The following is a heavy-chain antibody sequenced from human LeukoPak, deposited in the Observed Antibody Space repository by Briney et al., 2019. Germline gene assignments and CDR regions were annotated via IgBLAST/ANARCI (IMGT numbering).Heavy chain of an antibody. V-gene: IGHV3-48*04. CDR2: ISSSSSVI. J-gene: IGHJ4*02. CDR3: THDYYDSSGYLEYSFDY. CDR1: GFTFSSYS. D-gene: IGHD3-22*01. Sequence: PGRSLRLSCAASGFTFSSYSMTWVRQAPGKGLEWVSYISSSSSVIYYADSVKGRFTISRDNAENSVYLQMNSLKTEDTAVYYCTHDYYDSSGYLEYSFDYWGQGTLVTVSS.